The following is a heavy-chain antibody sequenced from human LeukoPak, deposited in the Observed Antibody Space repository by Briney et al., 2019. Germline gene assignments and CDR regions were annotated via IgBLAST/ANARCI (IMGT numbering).Heavy chain of an antibody. D-gene: IGHD6-6*01. CDR2: ISSSSSTI. Sequence: PGGSLRLSCAASGFTFSSYSMNWVRQAPGKGLKWVSYISSSSSTIYYADSVKGRFTISRDNAKNSLYLQMNSLRAEDTAVYYCARGSIAARPVAHYWGQGTLVTVSS. V-gene: IGHV3-48*01. J-gene: IGHJ4*02. CDR1: GFTFSSYS. CDR3: ARGSIAARPVAHY.